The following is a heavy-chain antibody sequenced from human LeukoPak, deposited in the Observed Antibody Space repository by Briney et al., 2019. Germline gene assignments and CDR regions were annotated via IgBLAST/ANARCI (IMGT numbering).Heavy chain of an antibody. J-gene: IGHJ4*02. CDR3: ARKPFPQAVPYYFDY. Sequence: PWETLSLTCALYGGSFSGYYWSWIRQPPGRGLEWIVGITQSGRPNCNPYLKSRVTLSEDTSKNQFTLKLSSVTAADTAVYYCARKPFPQAVPYYFDYWGQGTLVTVSS. CDR1: GGSFSGYY. D-gene: IGHD2/OR15-2a*01. CDR2: ITQSGRP. V-gene: IGHV4-34*01.